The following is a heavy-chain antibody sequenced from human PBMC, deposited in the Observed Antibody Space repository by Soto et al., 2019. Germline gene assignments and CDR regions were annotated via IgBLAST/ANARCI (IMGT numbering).Heavy chain of an antibody. D-gene: IGHD3-10*01. J-gene: IGHJ4*02. Sequence: EVQLVESGGGLVQPGGSLRLSCAASGFTFSSYWMSWVRQAPGKGLEWVANIKQDGSEKYYVDSVKGRFTISRDNVNNSLYLQMNSLRAEDTAVYYCTRNGILWFGESIFDYWGQGTLVTGSS. V-gene: IGHV3-7*04. CDR3: TRNGILWFGESIFDY. CDR1: GFTFSSYW. CDR2: IKQDGSEK.